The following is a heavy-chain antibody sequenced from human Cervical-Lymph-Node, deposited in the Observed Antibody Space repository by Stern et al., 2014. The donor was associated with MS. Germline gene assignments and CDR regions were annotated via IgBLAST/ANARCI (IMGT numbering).Heavy chain of an antibody. CDR1: GYSFTAYF. Sequence: VHLVESGAEVKKPGASVKVSCKASGYSFTAYFIHWVRQAPGQGLAWMGWISTDTGGANYAQRFQGRVTMTRDTSSSTTYMELSRLRSDDTAVYYCARDRGSHSDYWGQGTLVTVSS. J-gene: IGHJ4*02. V-gene: IGHV1-2*02. CDR3: ARDRGSHSDY. D-gene: IGHD1-26*01. CDR2: ISTDTGGA.